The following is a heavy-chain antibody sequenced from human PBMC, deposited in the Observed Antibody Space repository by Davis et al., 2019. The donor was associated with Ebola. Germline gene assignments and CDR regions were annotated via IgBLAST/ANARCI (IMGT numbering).Heavy chain of an antibody. D-gene: IGHD5-18*01. CDR1: GDSVSISSGG. V-gene: IGHV6-1*01. CDR2: TYYNSKWYN. Sequence: HSQTLSLTCAISGDSVSISSGGYNWIRQSPSRGLEWLGRTYYNSKWYNDYAVYLKSRININPDTSRNQFSLQLNSVTPEDTALYYCARGWLRTGLDVWGEGTTVTVSS. CDR3: ARGWLRTGLDV. J-gene: IGHJ6*04.